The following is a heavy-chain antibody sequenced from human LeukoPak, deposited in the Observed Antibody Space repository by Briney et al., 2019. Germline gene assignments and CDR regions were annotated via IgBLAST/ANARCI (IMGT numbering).Heavy chain of an antibody. V-gene: IGHV3-30-3*01. CDR1: GFTFSSYA. Sequence: PGGSLRLSCAASGFTFSSYATHWVRQAPGKGLEWVAVISYDGSNKYYADSVKGRFTISRDNSKNTLYLQMNSLRAEDTAVYYCARDLRYCSSTSCYELGAFDIWGQGTMVTVSS. D-gene: IGHD2-2*01. CDR2: ISYDGSNK. CDR3: ARDLRYCSSTSCYELGAFDI. J-gene: IGHJ3*02.